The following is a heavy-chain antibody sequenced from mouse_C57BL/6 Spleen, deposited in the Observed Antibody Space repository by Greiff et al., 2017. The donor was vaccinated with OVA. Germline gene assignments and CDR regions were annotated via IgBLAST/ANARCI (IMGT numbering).Heavy chain of an antibody. V-gene: IGHV1-64*01. J-gene: IGHJ4*01. CDR1: GYTFTSYG. Sequence: QVQLQQPGAELVKPGASVKLSCKASGYTFTSYGMHWVKQRPGQGLEWIGMIHPTSGSTNYNEKFKSKATLTVDKSSSTAYMQLSSLTSEDSAVYYCASKGYAMDYWGQGTSVTVSS. CDR3: ASKGYAMDY. CDR2: IHPTSGST.